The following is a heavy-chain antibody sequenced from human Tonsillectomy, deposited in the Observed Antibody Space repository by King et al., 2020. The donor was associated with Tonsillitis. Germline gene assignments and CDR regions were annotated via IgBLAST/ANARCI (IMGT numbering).Heavy chain of an antibody. CDR1: GFTFSGYD. CDR3: AKTYRATVIHFAF. D-gene: IGHD4-17*01. Sequence: VQLVESGGGVVQPGGSLRLSCAASGFTFSGYDMHWVRQAPGKGLEWVAFIRYDGSNKYYGDSVKGRFTISRDNSKNTLYLQMNSLRAEDTAVYYCAKTYRATVIHFAFWGEGTLVTVSS. J-gene: IGHJ4*02. CDR2: IRYDGSNK. V-gene: IGHV3-30*02.